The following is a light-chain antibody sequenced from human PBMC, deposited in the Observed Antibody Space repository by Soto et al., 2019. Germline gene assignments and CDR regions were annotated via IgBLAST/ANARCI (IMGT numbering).Light chain of an antibody. CDR1: QTVSITY. Sequence: VETETLSFRASQTVSITYLTWYQQKPGQAPRLLIFGASNRATGIPTRFSGSGSGTDFTLAINLLEPDDFVVYCCPQPTDWLTTFCQGTRLDIK. CDR3: PQPTDWLTT. J-gene: IGKJ5*01. CDR2: GAS. V-gene: IGKV3D-20*02.